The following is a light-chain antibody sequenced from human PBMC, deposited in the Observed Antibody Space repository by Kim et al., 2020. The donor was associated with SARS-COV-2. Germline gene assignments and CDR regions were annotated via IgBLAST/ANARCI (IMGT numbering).Light chain of an antibody. CDR1: QSVSSN. CDR3: QQYNNWPRT. V-gene: IGKV3-15*01. CDR2: GAS. J-gene: IGKJ1*01. Sequence: EIVMTQSPATLSVSPGERATLSCRASQSVSSNFAWYQQKPGQAPRLLMYGASTRATGIPARFSGRGSGTEFTLTISSLQSEDFAVYYCQQYNNWPRTFGQGTKVDIK.